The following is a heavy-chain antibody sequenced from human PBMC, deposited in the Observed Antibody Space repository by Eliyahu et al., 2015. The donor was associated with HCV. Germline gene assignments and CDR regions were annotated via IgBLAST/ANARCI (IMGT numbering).Heavy chain of an antibody. V-gene: IGHV3-53*01. CDR3: ASCGYSYGYGSYYYYYGMDV. CDR1: GFTVXXNY. J-gene: IGHJ6*02. D-gene: IGHD5-18*01. Sequence: EVQLVESGGGLIQPGGSLRLSCAASGFTVXXNYMSWVRQAPGKGLEWVSVIYSGGSTYYADSVKGRFTISRDNSKNTLYLQMNSLRAEDTAVYYCASCGYSYGYGSYYYYYGMDVWGQGTTVTVSS. CDR2: IYSGGST.